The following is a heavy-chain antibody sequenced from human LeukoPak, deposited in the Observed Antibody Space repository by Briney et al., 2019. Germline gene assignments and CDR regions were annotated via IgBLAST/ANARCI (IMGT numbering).Heavy chain of an antibody. V-gene: IGHV1-2*02. J-gene: IGHJ4*02. Sequence: ASVKVSCKASGYAFTGYCMHWVRQAPGQGLEWMGWINPNSGGTNYAQKFQGRVTMTRDTSISTAYMELSRLRSDDTAVYYCARDPGGPYIVATRNDYYFDYWGQGTLVTVSS. D-gene: IGHD5-12*01. CDR1: GYAFTGYC. CDR2: INPNSGGT. CDR3: ARDPGGPYIVATRNDYYFDY.